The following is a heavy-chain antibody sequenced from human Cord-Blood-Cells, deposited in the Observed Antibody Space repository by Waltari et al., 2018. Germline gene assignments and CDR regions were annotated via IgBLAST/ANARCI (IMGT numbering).Heavy chain of an antibody. CDR1: GYTFTGYY. J-gene: IGHJ5*02. CDR3: ARVDYSSSSRWFDP. CDR2: INPNSGGT. D-gene: IGHD6-6*01. V-gene: IGHV1-2*02. Sequence: QVQLVQSGAEVKKPGASVQVSCKASGYTFTGYYMHWVRPAPGQGLEWMGWINPNSGGTNYAQKFQGRVTMTRDTSISTAYMELSRLRSDDTAVYYCARVDYSSSSRWFDPWGQGTLVTVSS.